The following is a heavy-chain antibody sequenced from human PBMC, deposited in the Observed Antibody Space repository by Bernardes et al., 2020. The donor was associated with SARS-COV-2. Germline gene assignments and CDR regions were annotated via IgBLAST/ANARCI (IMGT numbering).Heavy chain of an antibody. CDR2: INSDGSNT. CDR3: ARKTGHDYGMDV. CDR1: GFTISSYW. J-gene: IGHJ6*02. D-gene: IGHD3-10*01. Sequence: GGSLRLSCAASGFTISSYWMHWVRQAPGQGLEWVSRINSDGSNTIYADSVKGRFTISSDSSKNTLYLQMTNLRADDTGVYYCARKTGHDYGMDVWGQGTTVAVSS. V-gene: IGHV3-74*01.